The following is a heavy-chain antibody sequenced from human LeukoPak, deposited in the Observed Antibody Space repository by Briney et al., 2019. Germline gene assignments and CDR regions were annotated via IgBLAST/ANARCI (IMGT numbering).Heavy chain of an antibody. Sequence: SETLSLTCTVSGGSISSYYWSWIRQPPGKGLEWIGYIYYSGSTNYNPSLKSRVTISLDTSKNQFSLKLTSVTAADTAVYYCARSNYYETWFDPWGQGTLVTVSS. D-gene: IGHD3-22*01. CDR2: IYYSGST. CDR3: ARSNYYETWFDP. CDR1: GGSISSYY. V-gene: IGHV4-59*01. J-gene: IGHJ5*02.